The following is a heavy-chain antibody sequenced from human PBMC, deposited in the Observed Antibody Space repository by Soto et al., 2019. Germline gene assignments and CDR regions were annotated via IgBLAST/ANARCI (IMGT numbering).Heavy chain of an antibody. CDR2: IDPSDSYT. Sequence: GESLKISCKGSGYSFTSYWISWVRQMPGKGLEWMGRIDPSDSYTNYSPSFQGHVTFSADKSISTAYLQWSSLKASDTAMYYCARHQGRATTVYYYYGMDVWGQGTTVTVSS. CDR1: GYSFTSYW. D-gene: IGHD1-26*01. J-gene: IGHJ6*02. V-gene: IGHV5-10-1*01. CDR3: ARHQGRATTVYYYYGMDV.